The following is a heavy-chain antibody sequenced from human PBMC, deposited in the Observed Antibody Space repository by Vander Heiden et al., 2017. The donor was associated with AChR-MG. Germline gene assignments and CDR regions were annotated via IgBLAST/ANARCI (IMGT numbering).Heavy chain of an antibody. CDR3: AGGGGRY. V-gene: IGHV1-8*01. CDR2: MNPNRGKT. Sequence: QVQLVQAAAQVKKLGAPVKVSCKASGYSWTSYDINRVRQATGQGLEWRGWMNPNRGKTGYAKKFQGRVTMTRNTSISTAYMELGSLRCEETGGYYCAGGGGRYWGQGTLVTVSS. J-gene: IGHJ4*02. CDR1: GYSWTSYD. D-gene: IGHD2-15*01.